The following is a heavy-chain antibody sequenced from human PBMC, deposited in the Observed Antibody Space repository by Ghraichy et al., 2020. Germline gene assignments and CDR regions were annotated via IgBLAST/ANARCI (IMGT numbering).Heavy chain of an antibody. CDR2: ISGSGGST. V-gene: IGHV3-23*01. J-gene: IGHJ4*02. D-gene: IGHD3-9*01. CDR1: ALTFSTLT. CDR3: TTRPYYDILTGYGGLDY. Sequence: GGSLRLSCAASALTFSTLTMMRVVHAPGKGLKWVSGISGSGGSTYYADSVKGRFTISRDNSKNTLYLQMNSLRAEDTAVYHCTTRPYYDILTGYGGLDYWGQGTLVTVSS.